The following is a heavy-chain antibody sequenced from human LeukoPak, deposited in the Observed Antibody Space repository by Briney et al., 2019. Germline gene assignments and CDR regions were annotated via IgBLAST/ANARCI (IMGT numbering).Heavy chain of an antibody. J-gene: IGHJ3*02. D-gene: IGHD6-13*01. CDR2: ITYDGYYK. Sequence: GGSLRLSCVASGFTISTSSMHWVRQAPGKGLEWVALITYDGYYKYYSDSVKGRFTISSDTSKNTLYLQMNSLRVEDTAVYYCARGSSNWYNAYDIWGQGTMVTVSS. V-gene: IGHV3-30*04. CDR1: GFTISTSS. CDR3: ARGSSNWYNAYDI.